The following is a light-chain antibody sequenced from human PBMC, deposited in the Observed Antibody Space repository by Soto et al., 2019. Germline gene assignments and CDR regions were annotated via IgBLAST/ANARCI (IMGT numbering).Light chain of an antibody. CDR3: QHYDAYSTWT. Sequence: DIQMTQSPSTLSASAGDRVTITCRASQTIRGYLAWYQQKPGKAPKLLIYKASTLESGVPSRFSGSGSGSEFTLTISSLQPDDFATYYCQHYDAYSTWTFGQGTKVEIK. V-gene: IGKV1-5*03. CDR2: KAS. J-gene: IGKJ1*01. CDR1: QTIRGY.